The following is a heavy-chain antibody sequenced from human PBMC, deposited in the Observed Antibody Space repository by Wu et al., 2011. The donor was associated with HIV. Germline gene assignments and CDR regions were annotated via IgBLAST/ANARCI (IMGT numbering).Heavy chain of an antibody. CDR1: GYTFTTYD. CDR3: ARGGEVLPTANSLGY. Sequence: QVQLVQSGAEVKKPGASVKVSCKASGYTFTTYDINWVRQTTGQGLEWMGWMNPNSGNTGYPQKFQGRVTMTRNTSISTAYMELSSLRSEDTAVYYCARGGEVLPTANSLGYWGQGTLVTVSS. V-gene: IGHV1-8*02. D-gene: IGHD2-2*01. J-gene: IGHJ4*02. CDR2: MNPNSGNT.